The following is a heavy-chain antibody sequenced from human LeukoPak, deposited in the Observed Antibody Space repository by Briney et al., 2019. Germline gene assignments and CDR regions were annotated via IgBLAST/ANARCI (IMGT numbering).Heavy chain of an antibody. CDR1: GGSISSYY. V-gene: IGHV4-4*07. J-gene: IGHJ4*02. CDR2: IYTSGST. CDR3: ARDVEEAWETYYFDY. Sequence: SETLSLTCTVSGGSISSYYWSWIRQPAGKGLEWIGRIYTSGSTNYNPSLKSRVTMSVDTSKNQFFLKLSSVTAADTAVYYCARDVEEAWETYYFDYWGQGTLVPVSS. D-gene: IGHD5-24*01.